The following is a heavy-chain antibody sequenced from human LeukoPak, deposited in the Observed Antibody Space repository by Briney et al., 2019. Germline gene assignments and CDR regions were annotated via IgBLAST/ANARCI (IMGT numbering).Heavy chain of an antibody. CDR2: INSDGSST. D-gene: IGHD2-2*01. V-gene: IGHV3-74*01. CDR1: GFTFSSYR. J-gene: IGHJ4*02. CDR3: ARDLFQLDCSSTSCYGDAVDY. Sequence: GGSLRLSCAASGFTFSSYRMHWVRQAPGKGLVWVSRINSDGSSTSYADSVKGRFTISRDNAKNTLYLQMNSLRAEDTAVYYCARDLFQLDCSSTSCYGDAVDYWGQGTLVTVSS.